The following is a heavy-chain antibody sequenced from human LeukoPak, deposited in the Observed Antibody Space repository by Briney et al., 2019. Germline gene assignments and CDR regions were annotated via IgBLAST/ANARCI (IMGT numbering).Heavy chain of an antibody. J-gene: IGHJ5*02. D-gene: IGHD4-11*01. CDR2: IYYSGST. CDR3: ARHDYSTNWFDP. Sequence: KPSETLSLTCTVSGGSISSSSEYGGWIRQPPGKGLEWIGIIYYSGSTYYNPSLKSLVNISVETSKNQFSLKLSSVTAADTAVYYCARHDYSTNWFDPWGQGTLVTVSS. V-gene: IGHV4-39*01. CDR1: GGSISSSSEY.